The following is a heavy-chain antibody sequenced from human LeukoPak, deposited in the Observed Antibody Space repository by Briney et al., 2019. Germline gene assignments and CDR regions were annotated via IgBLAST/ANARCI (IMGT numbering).Heavy chain of an antibody. D-gene: IGHD1-14*01. CDR3: ARPGVEHREIYFDY. Sequence: SETLSLTCTISGGSISSSRYYWGWIRRPPGKGLEWIGSIYYSGSTYYNPSLKSRVTISVDTSKNQFSLKLSSVTAADTAVYYCARPGVEHREIYFDYWGQGTLVTVSS. V-gene: IGHV4-39*01. J-gene: IGHJ4*02. CDR2: IYYSGST. CDR1: GGSISSSRYY.